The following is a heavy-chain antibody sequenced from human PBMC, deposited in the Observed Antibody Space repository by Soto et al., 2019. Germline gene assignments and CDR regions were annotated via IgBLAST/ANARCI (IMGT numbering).Heavy chain of an antibody. CDR3: SRDRRYVGVVLADFYQSGMEV. Sequence: QVQLQESGPGLVKPSETLSLTCTVSGDSVTSGSIYWSWIRQPPGKGLEWIGYVHYTGSTNYNPSPTSRVAISEDTSKNHFSLTLSSVTAFDTAVYSCSRDRRYVGVVLADFYQSGMEVWGRGTTVTVSS. CDR2: VHYTGST. D-gene: IGHD3-3*01. V-gene: IGHV4-61*03. J-gene: IGHJ6*02. CDR1: GDSVTSGSIY.